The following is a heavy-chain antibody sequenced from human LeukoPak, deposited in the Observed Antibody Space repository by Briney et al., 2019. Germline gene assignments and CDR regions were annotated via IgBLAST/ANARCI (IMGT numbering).Heavy chain of an antibody. V-gene: IGHV4-38-2*02. J-gene: IGHJ5*02. CDR2: IYHSGST. D-gene: IGHD6-13*01. CDR1: GYSISSGYY. Sequence: SETLSLTCTVSGYSISSGYYWGWIRQAPGKGLEWIGSIYHSGSTYYNPSLKSRVTISVDTSKNQFSLKLSSVTAADTAVYYCARDDLDLYSSNCLFDPWGQGTLVTVSS. CDR3: ARDDLDLYSSNCLFDP.